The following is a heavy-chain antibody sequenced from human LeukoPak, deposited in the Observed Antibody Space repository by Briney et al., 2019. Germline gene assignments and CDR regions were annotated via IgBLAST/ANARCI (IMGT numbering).Heavy chain of an antibody. CDR1: GYTFTGYY. V-gene: IGHV1-2*02. CDR2: INPNSGGT. D-gene: IGHD2-2*01. Sequence: GASVKVSCKASGYTFTGYYMHWVRQAPGQGLEWMGWINPNSGGTNYAQKFQGRVTMTRDTSISTAYMELSRLRSEDTAVYYCARERGVVPAAMGFDYWGQGTLVTVSS. J-gene: IGHJ4*02. CDR3: ARERGVVPAAMGFDY.